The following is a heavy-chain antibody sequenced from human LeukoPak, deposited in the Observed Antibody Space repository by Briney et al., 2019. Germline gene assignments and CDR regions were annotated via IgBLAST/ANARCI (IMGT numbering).Heavy chain of an antibody. CDR2: IYYSGST. Sequence: SETLSLTCTVSGGSISSSSYYWGWIRQPPGKGLEWIGSIYYSGSTYYNPSLKSRVTISVDTSKNQFSLKLSSVTAADTAVYYCTRPSWNYGSGSYYNVYYFDYWGQGTLVTVSS. CDR3: TRPSWNYGSGSYYNVYYFDY. D-gene: IGHD3-10*01. V-gene: IGHV4-39*01. CDR1: GGSISSSSYY. J-gene: IGHJ4*02.